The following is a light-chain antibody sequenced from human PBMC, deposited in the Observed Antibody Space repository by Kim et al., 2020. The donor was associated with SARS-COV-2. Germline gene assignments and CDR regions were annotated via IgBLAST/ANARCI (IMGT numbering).Light chain of an antibody. CDR3: LLSYSGAWV. Sequence: PGRTVTYTCASSTGTVTPGNNPYWSQQKPGQVPRTLIYDISNKPSWTPARFSGSLLGDKAALTLSGAQPEDEGDYYCLLSYSGAWVFGGGTQLTVL. CDR2: DIS. V-gene: IGLV7-46*01. CDR1: TGTVTPGNN. J-gene: IGLJ3*02.